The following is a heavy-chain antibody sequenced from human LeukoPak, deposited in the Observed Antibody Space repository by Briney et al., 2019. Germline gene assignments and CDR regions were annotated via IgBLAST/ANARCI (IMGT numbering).Heavy chain of an antibody. D-gene: IGHD3-3*01. V-gene: IGHV3-33*01. Sequence: GGSLRLSCAASGFTFSNYGMHWVRQAPGKGLEWATIIWYDGSKEYYADSVKGRFTISRDNSKNTLYLQMNSLRVEDTAVYYCARDHQYATYDFWSGYYNKYYYGMDVWGQGTTVTVSS. J-gene: IGHJ6*02. CDR2: IWYDGSKE. CDR3: ARDHQYATYDFWSGYYNKYYYGMDV. CDR1: GFTFSNYG.